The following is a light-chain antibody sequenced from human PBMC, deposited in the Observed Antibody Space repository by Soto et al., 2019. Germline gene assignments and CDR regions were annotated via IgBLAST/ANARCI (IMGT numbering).Light chain of an antibody. Sequence: EILMTQSPATLSVSPGERAALSCRASQSVSSNLAWYQQKPGQAPRLLIYGASTRATGVPARFSGSGSGTEFTLTISSLQSEDFAVYHFHQYNSWPRTFGQGTKVEIK. CDR2: GAS. CDR3: HQYNSWPRT. V-gene: IGKV3-15*01. CDR1: QSVSSN. J-gene: IGKJ1*01.